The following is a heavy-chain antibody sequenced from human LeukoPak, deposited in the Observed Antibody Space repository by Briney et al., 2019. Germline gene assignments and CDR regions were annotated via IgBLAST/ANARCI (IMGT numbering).Heavy chain of an antibody. CDR1: GFTFDDYG. CDR3: TRDFYYYMDV. V-gene: IGHV3-20*04. CDR2: INWNGGST. J-gene: IGHJ6*03. Sequence: PGGSLRLSCAASGFTFDDYGMRWVRQAPGKGLEWVSGINWNGGSTGYADSVKGRFTISRDNAKNSLYLQMNSLRAEDTALYYCTRDFYYYMDVWGKGTAVTVSS.